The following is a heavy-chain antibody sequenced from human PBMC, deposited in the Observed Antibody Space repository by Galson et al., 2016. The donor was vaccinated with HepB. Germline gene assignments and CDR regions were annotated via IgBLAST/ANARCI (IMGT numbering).Heavy chain of an antibody. J-gene: IGHJ4*02. CDR1: GFTFSSYA. Sequence: SLRLSCAASGFTFSSYAMHWVRQAPGKGLEWVAVISYDGSNKYYADSVKGRFTISRDNSKNTLYLQMNSLRAEDTAVYYCARDEIAGTTGDYWGQGTLVTVSS. D-gene: IGHD1-7*01. CDR2: ISYDGSNK. V-gene: IGHV3-30*14. CDR3: ARDEIAGTTGDY.